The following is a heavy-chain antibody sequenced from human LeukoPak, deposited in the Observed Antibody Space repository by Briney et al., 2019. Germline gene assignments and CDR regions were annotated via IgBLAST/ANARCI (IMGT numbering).Heavy chain of an antibody. CDR2: IYYSGST. V-gene: IGHV4-39*01. CDR1: GGSISGSSYY. CDR3: ATTYYDFWSGDTATFDY. Sequence: PSETLSLTCTVSGGSISGSSYYWGWIRQPPGKGLEWIGSIYYSGSTYYNPSLKSRVTISVDTSKNQFSLKLSSVTAADTAVYYCATTYYDFWSGDTATFDYWGQGTLVTVSS. D-gene: IGHD3-3*01. J-gene: IGHJ4*02.